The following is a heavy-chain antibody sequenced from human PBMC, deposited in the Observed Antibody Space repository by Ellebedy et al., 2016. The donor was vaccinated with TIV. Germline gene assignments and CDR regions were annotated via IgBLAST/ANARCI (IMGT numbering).Heavy chain of an antibody. CDR1: GGSFSGYY. J-gene: IGHJ6*03. D-gene: IGHD1-26*01. Sequence: SETLSLTXAVYGGSFSGYYWSWIRQPPGKGLEWIGEINHSGSTNYNPSLKSRVTISVDTSKNQFSLKLSSVTAADTAVYYCARVAIRLVGATGAYYMDVWGKGTTVTVSS. CDR2: INHSGST. V-gene: IGHV4-34*01. CDR3: ARVAIRLVGATGAYYMDV.